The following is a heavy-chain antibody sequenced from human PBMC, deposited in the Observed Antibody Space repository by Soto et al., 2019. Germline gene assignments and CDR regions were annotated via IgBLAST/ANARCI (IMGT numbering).Heavy chain of an antibody. CDR1: GGSISSGGYY. CDR3: ARDKPWPGSYDGMDV. J-gene: IGHJ6*02. Sequence: QVQLQESGPGLVKPSQTLSLTCTVSGGSISSGGYYWSWIRQHPGKGLEWIGYIYYSGSTDYNPSLKSRVTTSVDTSTNQFSLKLSSVTAADTAVYYCARDKPWPGSYDGMDVWGQGTTVTVSS. CDR2: IYYSGST. V-gene: IGHV4-31*03. D-gene: IGHD7-27*01.